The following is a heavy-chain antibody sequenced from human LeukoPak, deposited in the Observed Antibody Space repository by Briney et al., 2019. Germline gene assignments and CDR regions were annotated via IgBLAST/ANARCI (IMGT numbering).Heavy chain of an antibody. Sequence: SSETLSLTCAVSGGSISSSNWWSWVRPPPGKGLEWIGEIYHSGSTNYNPSLKSRVTISVDKSKNQFSLKLSSVTAADTAVYYCARDRGWHSGYEEFRTSDAFDIWGQGTMVTVSS. V-gene: IGHV4-4*02. CDR3: ARDRGWHSGYEEFRTSDAFDI. CDR2: IYHSGST. J-gene: IGHJ3*02. D-gene: IGHD5-12*01. CDR1: GGSISSSNW.